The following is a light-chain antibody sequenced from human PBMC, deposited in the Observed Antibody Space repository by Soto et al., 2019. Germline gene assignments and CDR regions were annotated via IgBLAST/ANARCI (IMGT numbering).Light chain of an antibody. Sequence: QSVLTQPASVSGSPGQSITVSCTGTSSDIGGYNYVYWYQHHPGKAPQLIIYEVNLRPSGVSDRFSASKSGDTASLTISGLQAGDEADYYCCSYSTSNTHNYVFGTGTKLTVL. V-gene: IGLV2-14*01. CDR3: CSYSTSNTHNYV. J-gene: IGLJ1*01. CDR2: EVN. CDR1: SSDIGGYNY.